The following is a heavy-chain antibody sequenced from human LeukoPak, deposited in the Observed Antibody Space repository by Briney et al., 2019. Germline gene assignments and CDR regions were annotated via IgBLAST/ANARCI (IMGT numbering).Heavy chain of an antibody. CDR2: MNPNSGNT. J-gene: IGHJ4*02. Sequence: ASVTVSCKASGYTFTSYDINWVRQAPGQGLEWMGWMNPNSGNTGYAQKFRGRVTMTRNTSISTAYMELRSLRSDDTAVYYCARGEYFDYWGQGTLVTVSS. CDR1: GYTFTSYD. CDR3: ARGEYFDY. V-gene: IGHV1-8*01.